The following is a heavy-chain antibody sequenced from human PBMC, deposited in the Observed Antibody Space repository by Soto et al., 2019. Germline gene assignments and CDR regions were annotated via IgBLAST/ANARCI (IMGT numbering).Heavy chain of an antibody. J-gene: IGHJ4*02. CDR3: ARRYGPGFDY. Sequence: SETLSLTCTVSGGSISSYYWSWIRQPPGKGLEWIGYIYYSGSTNYNPSLKSRVTISVDTSKNQSSLKLSSVTAADTAVYYCARRYGPGFDYWGQGTLVTVSS. CDR1: GGSISSYY. CDR2: IYYSGST. D-gene: IGHD4-17*01. V-gene: IGHV4-59*08.